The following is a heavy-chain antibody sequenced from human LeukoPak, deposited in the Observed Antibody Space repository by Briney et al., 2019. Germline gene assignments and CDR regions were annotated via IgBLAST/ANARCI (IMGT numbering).Heavy chain of an antibody. CDR3: ATDYGRYFDY. CDR2: IYYSGST. V-gene: IGHV4-39*01. CDR1: GGSISSSSYY. J-gene: IGHJ4*02. D-gene: IGHD4-17*01. Sequence: SETLSLTCTVSGGSISSSSYYWGWIRQPPGKGLEWIGSIYYSGSTYYNPSLKSRVTISVDTSKNQFSLKLSSVIAADTAVYYCATDYGRYFDYWGQGTPVTVSS.